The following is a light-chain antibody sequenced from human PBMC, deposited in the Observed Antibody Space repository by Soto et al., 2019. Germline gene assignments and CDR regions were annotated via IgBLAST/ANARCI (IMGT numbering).Light chain of an antibody. CDR3: SSYIITSSPV. J-gene: IGLJ1*01. CDR1: SSDVGGYDF. V-gene: IGLV2-14*01. CDR2: EVT. Sequence: QSALTQPASVSGSPGQSITISCTGTSSDVGGYDFVSWYRQYPGQAPKILIYEVTHRPSGVPDRFSGSKSGNTASLTISGLQADDGADYYCSSYIITSSPVFGPGTKVTVL.